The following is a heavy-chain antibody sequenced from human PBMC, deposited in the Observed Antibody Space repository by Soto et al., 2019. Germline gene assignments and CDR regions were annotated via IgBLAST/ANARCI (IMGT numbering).Heavy chain of an antibody. D-gene: IGHD5-12*01. Sequence: GASVKVSCKASGIPFSTYARHWVRQAPGQRLEWMGWINAGNGDTRYSQKFQGRVTLTRDTSASTAYMDLSSLRSEDTALYYCARAISGYVTWGQGTLVTVSS. CDR1: GIPFSTYA. V-gene: IGHV1-3*01. CDR3: ARAISGYVT. J-gene: IGHJ5*02. CDR2: INAGNGDT.